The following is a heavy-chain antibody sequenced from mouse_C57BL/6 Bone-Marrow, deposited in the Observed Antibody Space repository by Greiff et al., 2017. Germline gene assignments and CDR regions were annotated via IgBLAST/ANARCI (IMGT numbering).Heavy chain of an antibody. CDR1: SYSITSGYY. V-gene: IGHV3-6*01. J-gene: IGHJ4*01. Sequence: EVKLQESGPGLVKPSQSLSLTCSVTSYSITSGYYWNWIRQFPGNKLEWMGYISYDGSNNYNPSLKNRISITRDTSKNQFFLKLNSVTTEDTATYYCARADYWGQGTSVTVSS. CDR3: ARADY. CDR2: ISYDGSN.